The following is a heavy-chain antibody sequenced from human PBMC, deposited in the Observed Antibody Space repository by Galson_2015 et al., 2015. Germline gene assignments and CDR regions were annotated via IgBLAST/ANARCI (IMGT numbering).Heavy chain of an antibody. CDR1: GFTFSSYA. CDR2: ISGSGGST. V-gene: IGHV3-23*01. D-gene: IGHD4-17*01. CDR3: ATHDYGDYYFDY. J-gene: IGHJ4*02. Sequence: SLRLSCAASGFTFSSYAMSWVRQAPGKGLEWVSAISGSGGSTYYADSVKGRFTISRDNSKNTLYLQMNSLRAEDTAVYYCATHDYGDYYFDYWGQGTLVTVSS.